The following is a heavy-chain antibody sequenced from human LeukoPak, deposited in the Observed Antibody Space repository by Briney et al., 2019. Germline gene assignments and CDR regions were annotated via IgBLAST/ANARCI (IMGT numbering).Heavy chain of an antibody. V-gene: IGHV1-18*01. CDR2: VSTYSRDT. CDR3: ARDNWNEFDP. Sequence: ASVKVSCKASGYIFSSSGISWVRQAPGQGLEWVGWVSTYSRDTNYAQRFQGRVSMTTDTSTNTAYMELRSLRPDDTAVYYCARDNWNEFDPWGQGTLVTVSS. CDR1: GYIFSSSG. D-gene: IGHD1-20*01. J-gene: IGHJ5*02.